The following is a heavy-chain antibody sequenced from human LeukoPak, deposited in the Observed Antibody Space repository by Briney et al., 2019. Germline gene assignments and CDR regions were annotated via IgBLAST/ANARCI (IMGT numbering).Heavy chain of an antibody. V-gene: IGHV4-38-2*02. D-gene: IGHD4-23*01. CDR3: ARVETYGGNSHYYYYMDV. CDR1: GYSISSGYC. Sequence: SETLSLTCTVSGYSISSGYCWGWIRQPPGKGLEWIGSIYHSGSTYYNPSLKSRVTISVDTSKNQFSLKLSSVTAADTAVYYCARVETYGGNSHYYYYMDVWGKGTTVTVSS. J-gene: IGHJ6*03. CDR2: IYHSGST.